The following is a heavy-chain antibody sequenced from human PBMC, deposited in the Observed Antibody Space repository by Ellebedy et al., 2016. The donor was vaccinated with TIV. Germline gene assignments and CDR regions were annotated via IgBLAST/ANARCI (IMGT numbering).Heavy chain of an antibody. CDR3: ARGPGSVWILDV. D-gene: IGHD1-1*01. CDR2: ISHTAGTI. Sequence: GEFLKISCVDSDFTFSDYYMSWICQAPGKGLEWLSYISHTAGTIYYADSVEGRFTISRDNAKNSLYLQMNNLRAEDTAVYYCARGPGSVWILDVWGQGTTVTVSS. V-gene: IGHV3-11*04. J-gene: IGHJ6*02. CDR1: DFTFSDYY.